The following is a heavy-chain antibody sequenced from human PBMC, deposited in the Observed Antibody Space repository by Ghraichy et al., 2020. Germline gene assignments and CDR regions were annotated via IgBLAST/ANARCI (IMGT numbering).Heavy chain of an antibody. CDR2: MSGTGTKT. J-gene: IGHJ4*02. Sequence: GGSLRLSCAASGFTFNRFAMTWVRLAPGQGLEWVSTMSGTGTKTTYADSVEGRFTISRDFSMNTLYLQMNSLRVEDTAVYYCARDASVTGTACRLDSWGQGTLVTVSS. D-gene: IGHD2-21*02. CDR1: GFTFNRFA. CDR3: ARDASVTGTACRLDS. V-gene: IGHV3-23*01.